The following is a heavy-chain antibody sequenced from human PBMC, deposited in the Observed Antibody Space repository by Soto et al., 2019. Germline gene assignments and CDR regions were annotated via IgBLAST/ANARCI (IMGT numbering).Heavy chain of an antibody. V-gene: IGHV3-30-3*01. J-gene: IGHJ4*02. CDR3: VRGAVESRAWGH. CDR1: GFTFSSYA. Sequence: PGGSLRLSCAASGFTFSSYAMHWVRQAPGKGLKWVAVISYDGSNKYYADSVKGRFTISRDNSKNSVHLQMNSLRAEDTAVYYCVRGAVESRAWGHWGQGTLVTVSS. D-gene: IGHD1-26*01. CDR2: ISYDGSNK.